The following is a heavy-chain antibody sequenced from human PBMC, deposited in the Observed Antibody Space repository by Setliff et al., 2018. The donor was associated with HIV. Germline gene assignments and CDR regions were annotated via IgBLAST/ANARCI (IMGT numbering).Heavy chain of an antibody. J-gene: IGHJ3*02. CDR1: GYSFTTYW. Sequence: GESLKTSCKGSGYSFTTYWIGWVRQMPGKGLGWMGIIYPGDSDTQYSPSFQGQVLISADNSVNTAYLQWISLKAADIAMYYLAGQPSGFLQPKDAFEIWGQGTKVTVSS. V-gene: IGHV5-51*01. CDR3: AGQPSGFLQPKDAFEI. D-gene: IGHD3-3*01. CDR2: IYPGDSDT.